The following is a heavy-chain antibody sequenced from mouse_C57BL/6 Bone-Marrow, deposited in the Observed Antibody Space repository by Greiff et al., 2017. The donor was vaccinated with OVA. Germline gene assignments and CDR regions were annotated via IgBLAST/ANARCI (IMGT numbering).Heavy chain of an antibody. D-gene: IGHD1-1*01. CDR2: INSDGSST. J-gene: IGHJ1*03. CDR1: GFTFSDYY. CDR3: ARDRGNYYGSSYWYFDV. Sequence: EVKLVESEGGLVQPGSSMKLSCTASGFTFSDYYMAWVRQVPEKGLEWVANINSDGSSTYYLDSLKSRFIISRDNAKNILYLQMSSLKSEDTATYYCARDRGNYYGSSYWYFDVWGTGTTVTVSS. V-gene: IGHV5-16*01.